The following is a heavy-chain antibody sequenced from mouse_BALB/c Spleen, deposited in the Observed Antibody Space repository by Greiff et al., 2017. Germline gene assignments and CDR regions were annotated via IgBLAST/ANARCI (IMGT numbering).Heavy chain of an antibody. Sequence: VQLQQSGPGLVKPSQSLSLTCTVTGYSITSDYAWNWIRQFPGNKLEWMGYISYSGSTSYNPSLKSRISITRDTSKNQFFLQLNSVTTEDTATYYCARSGTTVVARDYAMDYWGQGTSVTVSS. D-gene: IGHD1-1*01. CDR2: ISYSGST. J-gene: IGHJ4*01. CDR1: GYSITSDYA. V-gene: IGHV3-2*02. CDR3: ARSGTTVVARDYAMDY.